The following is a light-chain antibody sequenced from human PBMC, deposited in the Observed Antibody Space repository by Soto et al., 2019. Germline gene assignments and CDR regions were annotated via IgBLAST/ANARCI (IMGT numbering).Light chain of an antibody. J-gene: IGLJ1*01. V-gene: IGLV3-1*01. Sequence: SYELTQPPSVSVSPGQTASITCSGDKLGDKYACWYQQKPGQSPVLGIYQDSKRPSGIPERFSGSNSGNTATLTISGTQAMDEADYYCQAWDSSTVFGTGTQLTVL. CDR1: KLGDKY. CDR3: QAWDSSTV. CDR2: QDS.